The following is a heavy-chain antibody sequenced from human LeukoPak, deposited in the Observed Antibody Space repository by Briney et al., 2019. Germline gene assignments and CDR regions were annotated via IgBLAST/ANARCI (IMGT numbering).Heavy chain of an antibody. J-gene: IGHJ4*02. CDR2: IWYDGSNK. Sequence: PGRSLRLSCAASGFTFSSYGMHWVRQAPGKGLEGVAVIWYDGSNKYYADSVKGRFTISRDNSKNTLYLQMNSLRAEDTAVYYCAKDFTYYYDKGFDYWGQGTLVTVSS. D-gene: IGHD3-22*01. V-gene: IGHV3-33*06. CDR1: GFTFSSYG. CDR3: AKDFTYYYDKGFDY.